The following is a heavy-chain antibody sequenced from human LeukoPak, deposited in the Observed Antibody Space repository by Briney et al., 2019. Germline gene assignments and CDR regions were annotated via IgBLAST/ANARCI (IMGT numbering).Heavy chain of an antibody. CDR2: IIPILGIA. J-gene: IGHJ4*02. CDR3: ARDRSNVVVTATIDY. CDR1: GGTFSSYA. D-gene: IGHD2-21*02. Sequence: SVKVSCKASGGTFSSYAISWVRQAPGQGLEWMGRIIPILGIANYAQKFQGRVTITADKSTSTAYMELSSLRSEDTAVYYCARDRSNVVVTATIDYWGQGTLVTVSS. V-gene: IGHV1-69*04.